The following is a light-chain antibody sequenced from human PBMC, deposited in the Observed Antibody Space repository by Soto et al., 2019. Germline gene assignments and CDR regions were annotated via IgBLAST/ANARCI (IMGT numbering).Light chain of an antibody. CDR1: QSVTSDY. J-gene: IGKJ1*01. CDR3: QHYCHALWE. CDR2: GAS. Sequence: EVVVTQSPGTLSLSPGERATLSCRASQSVTSDYLAWYQQKPGQSPRLLMSGASRRATGVPDRFSGSGSGTDFTLTISRLEPEDFAVYYCQHYCHALWEFGQGTKVEIK. V-gene: IGKV3-20*01.